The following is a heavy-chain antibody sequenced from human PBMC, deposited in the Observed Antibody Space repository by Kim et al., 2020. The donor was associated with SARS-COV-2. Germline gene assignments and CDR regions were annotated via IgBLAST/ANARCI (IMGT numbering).Heavy chain of an antibody. Sequence: ASVKVSCKASGYTFTGYYMHWVRQAPGQGLEWMGRINPNSGGTNYAQKFQGRVTMTRDTSISTAYMELSRLRSDDTAVYYCASWGDYDILTGYPFDYWGQGTLVTVSS. V-gene: IGHV1-2*06. J-gene: IGHJ4*02. CDR3: ASWGDYDILTGYPFDY. CDR2: INPNSGGT. D-gene: IGHD3-9*01. CDR1: GYTFTGYY.